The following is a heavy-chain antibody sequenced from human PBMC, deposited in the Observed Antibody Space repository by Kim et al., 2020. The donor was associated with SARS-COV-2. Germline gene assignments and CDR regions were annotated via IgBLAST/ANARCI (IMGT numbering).Heavy chain of an antibody. CDR2: IWYDGSNK. J-gene: IGHJ4*02. Sequence: GGSLRLSCAASGFTFSSYGMHWVRQAPGKGLEWVAVIWYDGSNKYYADSVKGRFTISRDNSKNTLYLQMNSLRAEDTAVYYCARAGKSIDTAMGRFDYWGQGTLVTVSS. CDR1: GFTFSSYG. D-gene: IGHD5-18*01. CDR3: ARAGKSIDTAMGRFDY. V-gene: IGHV3-33*01.